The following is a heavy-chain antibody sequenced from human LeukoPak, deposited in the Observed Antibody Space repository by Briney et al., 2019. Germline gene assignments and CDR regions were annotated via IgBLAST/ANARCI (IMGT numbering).Heavy chain of an antibody. V-gene: IGHV1-2*02. J-gene: IGHJ3*02. Sequence: ASVKVSCKASAYTFTAYYMHWVRQAPGQGLEWMGWLNPNSGGTNYAQKFHGRVTLTRDTPISTAYMELSSLRYDDTAVFYCARVAATNDAFDIWGQGTMVSVSS. CDR3: ARVAATNDAFDI. CDR1: AYTFTAYY. CDR2: LNPNSGGT. D-gene: IGHD2-15*01.